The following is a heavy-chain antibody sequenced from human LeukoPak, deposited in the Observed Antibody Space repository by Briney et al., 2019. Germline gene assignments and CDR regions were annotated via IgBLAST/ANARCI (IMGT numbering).Heavy chain of an antibody. J-gene: IGHJ4*02. CDR2: MNPNSGNT. CDR3: ARGLSNYYGSGHRKPRPYYFDY. D-gene: IGHD3-10*01. Sequence: GASVKVSCKASGYTFTGYYIHWVRQATGQGLEWMGWMNPNSGNTGYAQKFQGRVTMTRNTSISTAYMELSSLRSEDTAVYYCARGLSNYYGSGHRKPRPYYFDYWGQGTLVTVSS. CDR1: GYTFTGYY. V-gene: IGHV1-8*02.